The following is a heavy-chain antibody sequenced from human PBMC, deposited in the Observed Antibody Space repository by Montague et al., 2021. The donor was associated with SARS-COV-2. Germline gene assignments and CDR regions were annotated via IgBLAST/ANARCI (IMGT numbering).Heavy chain of an antibody. Sequence: SETLSLTCTVSGGSISSSNYYWDWIRQPPGKGLEWIGSIYDSGSTYYNPSLKSRVTISVDTSKNHFSLKLSSVTAADTAVYYCARRGRKLLPVATAIGGFDIWGPGTMVPVSS. CDR1: GGSISSSNYY. CDR2: IYDSGST. J-gene: IGHJ3*02. V-gene: IGHV4-39*02. CDR3: ARRGRKLLPVATAIGGFDI. D-gene: IGHD5-12*01.